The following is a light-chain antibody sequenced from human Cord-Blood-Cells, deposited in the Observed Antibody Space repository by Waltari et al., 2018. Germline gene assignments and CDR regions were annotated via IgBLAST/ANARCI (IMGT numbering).Light chain of an antibody. CDR3: SSYTSSSTQV. CDR2: DVS. V-gene: IGLV2-14*01. Sequence: QSALTQPASVSGSPGQSITISCTGTSSDVGGYNYVSWYQKHPGKAPNLMIYDVSNRPSGVSNRFSGSKSGNTASLTISGLQAEDEADYYCSSYTSSSTQVFGGGTKLTVL. J-gene: IGLJ2*01. CDR1: SSDVGGYNY.